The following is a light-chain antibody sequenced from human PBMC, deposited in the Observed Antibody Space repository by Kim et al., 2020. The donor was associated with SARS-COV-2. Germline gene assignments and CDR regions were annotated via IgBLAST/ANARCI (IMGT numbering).Light chain of an antibody. J-gene: IGLJ3*02. CDR3: NSRDSSGNPNWV. V-gene: IGLV3-19*01. CDR2: GKN. CDR1: SLRSYY. Sequence: SSELTQDPAVSVALGQTVRITCQGDSLRSYYASWYQQKPGQAPVLVIYGKNNRPSGIPDRFSGSSSGNTASLTITGAQAGDEADYYCNSRDSSGNPNWVFGGGTKLTVL.